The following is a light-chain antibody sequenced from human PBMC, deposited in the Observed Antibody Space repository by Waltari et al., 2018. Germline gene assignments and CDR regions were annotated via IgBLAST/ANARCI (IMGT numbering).Light chain of an antibody. Sequence: EIVLTQSPVTLSLAAGDRATLSCRASGSVFNYLAWYQQKPGQSPRLLIYDTSKRATGIPARFSGSGYGTDFTLTINNLEAEDFALYYCQQGSILPLTFGGGTKVEIK. CDR3: QQGSILPLT. CDR1: GSVFNY. CDR2: DTS. V-gene: IGKV3-11*01. J-gene: IGKJ4*01.